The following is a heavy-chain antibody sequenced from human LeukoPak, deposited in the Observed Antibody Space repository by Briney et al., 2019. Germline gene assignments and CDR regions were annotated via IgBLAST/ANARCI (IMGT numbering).Heavy chain of an antibody. V-gene: IGHV3-21*01. D-gene: IGHD3-10*01. Sequence: GGSLRLSCAASGFTFSSYSMNWVRQAPGKGLEWVSSISSSSSYIYYADSVKGRFTISRDNAKNSLYLQMNSLRAEDTAVYYCARAGNPGDYYGSGSSYKVHFDYWGQGTLVTVSS. CDR3: ARAGNPGDYYGSGSSYKVHFDY. CDR2: ISSSSSYI. J-gene: IGHJ4*02. CDR1: GFTFSSYS.